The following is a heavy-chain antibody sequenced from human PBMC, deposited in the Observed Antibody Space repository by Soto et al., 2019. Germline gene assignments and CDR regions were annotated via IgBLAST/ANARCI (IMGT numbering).Heavy chain of an antibody. CDR3: ARVLYYYDSSGYYGY. J-gene: IGHJ4*02. CDR2: ISSSSSHI. Sequence: EVQLVESGGGLVKPGGSLRLSCAASGFTFSSYSMNWVRQAPGKGLEWVSSISSSSSHIYYADSVKGRFTISRDNAKNSLYLQMNSLRAEDTAVYYCARVLYYYDSSGYYGYWGQGTLVTVSS. D-gene: IGHD3-22*01. V-gene: IGHV3-21*01. CDR1: GFTFSSYS.